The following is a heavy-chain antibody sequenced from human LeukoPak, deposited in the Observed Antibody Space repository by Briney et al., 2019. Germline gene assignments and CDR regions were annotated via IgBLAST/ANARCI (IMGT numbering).Heavy chain of an antibody. D-gene: IGHD3-9*01. CDR1: GFTFSSYA. CDR2: ISYDGSNK. Sequence: GGSLRLSCAASGFTFSSYAMHWVRQAPGEGLEWVAVISYDGSNKYYADSVKGRFTISRDNSKNTLYLQMNSLRAEDTAVYYCAKDLKGRFDYWGQGTLVTVSS. CDR3: AKDLKGRFDY. J-gene: IGHJ4*02. V-gene: IGHV3-30-3*01.